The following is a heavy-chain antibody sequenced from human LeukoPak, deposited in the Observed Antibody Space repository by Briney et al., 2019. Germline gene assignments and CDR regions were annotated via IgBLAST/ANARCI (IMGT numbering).Heavy chain of an antibody. V-gene: IGHV1-2*02. Sequence: XXASXYTFTGYNMQXVRQAPGEGGERXGWIKANRGGTNYVQKFQGRDTINRETSIRTDYMEVRRLRYDDTAVYYCARVTGYSSGWRDAFDIWGQGTIVTVSS. CDR2: IKANRGGT. CDR1: XYTFTGYN. CDR3: ARVTGYSSGWRDAFDI. D-gene: IGHD6-19*01. J-gene: IGHJ3*02.